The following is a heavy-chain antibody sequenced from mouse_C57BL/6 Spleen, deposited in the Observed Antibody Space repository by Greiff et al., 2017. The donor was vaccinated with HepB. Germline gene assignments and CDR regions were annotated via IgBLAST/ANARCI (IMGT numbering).Heavy chain of an antibody. CDR3: ARSYYYGSIHYYAMDY. J-gene: IGHJ4*01. Sequence: EVQRVESGGGLVKPGGSLKLSCAASGFTFSDYGMHWVRQAPEKGLEWVAYISSGSSTIYYADTVKGRFTISRDNAKNTLFLQMTSLRSEDTAMYYCARSYYYGSIHYYAMDYWAQGTSVTVSS. V-gene: IGHV5-17*01. D-gene: IGHD1-1*01. CDR2: ISSGSSTI. CDR1: GFTFSDYG.